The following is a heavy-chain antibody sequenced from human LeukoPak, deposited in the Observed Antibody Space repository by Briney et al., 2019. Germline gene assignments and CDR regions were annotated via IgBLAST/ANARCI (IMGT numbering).Heavy chain of an antibody. V-gene: IGHV3-30*18. Sequence: GGSLRLSCAASGFTFSSYGMHWVCQAPRKGLEWVAVISYDGSNKYYADSVKGRFTISRDNSKNTLYLQMNSLRAEDTAVYYCAKSYGDYYYYGMDVWGQGTTVTVSS. CDR1: GFTFSSYG. D-gene: IGHD4-17*01. CDR3: AKSYGDYYYYGMDV. CDR2: ISYDGSNK. J-gene: IGHJ6*02.